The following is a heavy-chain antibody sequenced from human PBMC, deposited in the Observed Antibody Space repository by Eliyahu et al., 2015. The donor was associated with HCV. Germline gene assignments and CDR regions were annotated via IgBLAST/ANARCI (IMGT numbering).Heavy chain of an antibody. CDR3: ARDPRGGIVVVFGMDV. CDR1: GYTFTSYY. D-gene: IGHD2-15*01. Sequence: QVQLVQSGAEVKKPGASVKVSCKASGYTFTSYYMHWVRQAPGQGLEWMGIINPSGGSTSYAQKFQGRVTMTRDTSTSTVYMELSSLRSEDTAVYYCARDPRGGIVVVFGMDVWGQGTTVTVSS. J-gene: IGHJ6*02. CDR2: INPSGGST. V-gene: IGHV1-46*01.